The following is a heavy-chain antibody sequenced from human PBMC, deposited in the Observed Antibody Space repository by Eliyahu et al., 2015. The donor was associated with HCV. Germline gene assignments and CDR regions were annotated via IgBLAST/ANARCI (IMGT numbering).Heavy chain of an antibody. Sequence: QVQMVQSGAELKKPGASVKLSCXASGYTFTTYYIHWVRQAPGQGLEWLGRINPTTDNRVFAQKFQGRVTMTRDTSTSTAYMELSSLTSEDTAVYYCARGLPYTYHYMDVWGLGTTVTVSS. J-gene: IGHJ6*03. CDR1: GYTFTTYY. CDR2: INPTTDNR. D-gene: IGHD3-16*01. V-gene: IGHV1-46*03. CDR3: ARGLPYTYHYMDV.